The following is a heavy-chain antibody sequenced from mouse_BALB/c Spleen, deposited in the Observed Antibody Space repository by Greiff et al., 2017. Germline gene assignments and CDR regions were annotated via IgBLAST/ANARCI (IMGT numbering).Heavy chain of an antibody. CDR2: ISSGSSTI. CDR3: ARFDYYYGSSYFDV. J-gene: IGHJ1*01. Sequence: EVQGVESGGGLVQPGGSRELSCAASGFPFSSCGMHWVRQAPEKGLEWVAYISSGSSTIYYADTVKGRFTISRDNPKNTLFLQMTSLRSEDTAMYYCARFDYYYGSSYFDVWGAGTTVTVSS. CDR1: GFPFSSCG. D-gene: IGHD1-1*01. V-gene: IGHV5-17*02.